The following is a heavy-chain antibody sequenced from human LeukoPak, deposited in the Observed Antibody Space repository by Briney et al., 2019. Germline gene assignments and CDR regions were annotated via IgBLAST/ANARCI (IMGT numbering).Heavy chain of an antibody. CDR1: GGSISTYY. Sequence: SETLSLTCTVSGGSISTYYWSWIRQPPGKGLEWLGFIYHTGSTTYNPSLKSRVTISLDTSKNQISLNLSSVTAADTAVYFCARSCIAAVWGYYYMDVWGKGTTVTVSS. CDR3: ARSCIAAVWGYYYMDV. V-gene: IGHV4-59*01. D-gene: IGHD6-6*01. CDR2: IYHTGST. J-gene: IGHJ6*03.